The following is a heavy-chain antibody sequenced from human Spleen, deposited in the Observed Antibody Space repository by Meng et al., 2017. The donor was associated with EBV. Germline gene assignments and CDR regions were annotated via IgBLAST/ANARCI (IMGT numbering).Heavy chain of an antibody. D-gene: IGHD3-22*01. CDR3: VGRDSSGYHT. CDR1: GSAFSRYT. J-gene: IGHJ4*02. CDR2: ISTTSSYI. Sequence: EVQLVESGXXLVKPGGSQRLSCAASGSAFSRYTMNWVRQAPGKGLEWVSSISTTSSYIHYADSVKGRFTISRDNAKNSLYLQMNSLRAEDTAVYYCVGRDSSGYHTWGQGTLVTVSS. V-gene: IGHV3-21*01.